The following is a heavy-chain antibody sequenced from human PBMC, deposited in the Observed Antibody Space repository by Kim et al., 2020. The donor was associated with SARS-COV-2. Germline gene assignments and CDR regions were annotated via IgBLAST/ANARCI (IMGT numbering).Heavy chain of an antibody. CDR1: GGSFSGYY. CDR2: INHSGST. J-gene: IGHJ4*02. CDR3: VYYDYVWGSYRYTNSGY. V-gene: IGHV4-34*01. Sequence: SETLSLTCAVYGGSFSGYYWSWIRQPPGKGLEWIGEINHSGSTNYNPSLKSRVTISVYTSKNQFSLKLSSVTAADTAVYYCVYYDYVWGSYRYTNSGYWGQGTLVTVSS. D-gene: IGHD3-16*02.